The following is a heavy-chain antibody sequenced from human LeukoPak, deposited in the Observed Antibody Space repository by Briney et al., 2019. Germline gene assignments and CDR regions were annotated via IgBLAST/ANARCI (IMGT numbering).Heavy chain of an antibody. CDR1: GGSISSSSYY. D-gene: IGHD1-26*01. CDR3: ATVGREVDY. V-gene: IGHV4-39*01. CDR2: IYYSGST. Sequence: SETLSLTCTVSGGSISSSSYYWGWIRQPPGKGLEWIGSIYYSGSTYYNPSLKSRVTISVDTSKNQFSLKLSSVTAADTAVYYCATVGREVDYWGKGTLVTVSS. J-gene: IGHJ4*02.